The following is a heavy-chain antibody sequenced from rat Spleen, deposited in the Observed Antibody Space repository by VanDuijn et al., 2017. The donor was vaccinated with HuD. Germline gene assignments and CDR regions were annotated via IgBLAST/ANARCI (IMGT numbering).Heavy chain of an antibody. CDR1: GFTFSDYG. Sequence: EVQLVESGGGLVQPGRSLKLSCAASGFTFSDYGVAWVRQAPTKGLEWVATISSDGRRNYYRDSVKGRFTISRDNAKSTLYLQMDSLRSEDTATYYCARHNSGYGVMDAWGQGASVTVSS. J-gene: IGHJ4*01. D-gene: IGHD4-3*01. V-gene: IGHV5-29*01. CDR3: ARHNSGYGVMDA. CDR2: ISSDGRRN.